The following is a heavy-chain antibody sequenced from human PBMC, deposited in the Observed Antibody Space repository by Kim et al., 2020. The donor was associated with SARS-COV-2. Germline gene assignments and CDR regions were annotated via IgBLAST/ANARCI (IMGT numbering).Heavy chain of an antibody. Sequence: SVKVSCKASGGTFSSYAISWVRQAPGQGLEWMGGIIPIFGTANYAQKFQGRVTITADESTSTAYMELSSLRSEDTAVYYCAGKGNGEKYYYDSSGYYHGYFDLWGRGTLVTVSS. CDR1: GGTFSSYA. D-gene: IGHD3-22*01. CDR2: IIPIFGTA. CDR3: AGKGNGEKYYYDSSGYYHGYFDL. V-gene: IGHV1-69*13. J-gene: IGHJ2*01.